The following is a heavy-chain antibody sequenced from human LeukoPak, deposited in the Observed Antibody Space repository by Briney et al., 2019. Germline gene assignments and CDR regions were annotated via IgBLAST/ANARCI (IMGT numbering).Heavy chain of an antibody. V-gene: IGHV3-30*18. D-gene: IGHD3-10*02. CDR2: ISYDGSNK. CDR3: AKDPVRHHYYVIPDY. J-gene: IGHJ4*02. CDR1: GFTFSSYG. Sequence: GGSLRLSCAASGFTFSSYGMHWVRQAPGKGLEWVAVISYDGSNKYYADSVKGRFTISRDNSKNTLYLQMNSLRAEDTAVYYCAKDPVRHHYYVIPDYWGQGTLVTVSS.